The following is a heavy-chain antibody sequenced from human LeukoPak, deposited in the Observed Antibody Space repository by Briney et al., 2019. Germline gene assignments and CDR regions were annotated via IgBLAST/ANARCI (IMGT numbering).Heavy chain of an antibody. V-gene: IGHV4-38-2*02. J-gene: IGHJ3*02. Sequence: PSETLSLTCAVSGSSISSGYYWGWIRQPPGKGLEWIGGIYHSGSTYYNPSLKSRVTISVDTSKNQFSLKLSSVTAADTAVYYCARDVYYQGYAFDIWGQGTMVAVSS. CDR3: ARDVYYQGYAFDI. CDR1: GSSISSGYY. D-gene: IGHD1-26*01. CDR2: IYHSGST.